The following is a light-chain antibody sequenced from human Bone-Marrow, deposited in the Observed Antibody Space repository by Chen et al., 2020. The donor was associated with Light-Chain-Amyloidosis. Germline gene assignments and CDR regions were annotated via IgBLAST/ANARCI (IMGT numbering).Light chain of an antibody. CDR2: GSS. J-gene: IGKJ4*01. CDR1: QTISSNY. Sequence: EIVLTQSPGTLSLSPGEGANLACRASQTISSNYLTWYQQRFGQAPRLLIYGSSSRASGTPCRFTGSEYGTDFTRASNRVAPEEFAVYDSRQYCTSPLTFGGGTKVEIK. V-gene: IGKV3-20*01. CDR3: RQYCTSPLT.